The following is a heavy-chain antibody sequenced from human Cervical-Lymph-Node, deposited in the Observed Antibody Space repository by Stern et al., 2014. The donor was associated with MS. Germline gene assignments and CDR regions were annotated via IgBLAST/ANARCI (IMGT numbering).Heavy chain of an antibody. CDR3: ARARVGDYARSPHLDS. CDR2: ISNNSTHT. V-gene: IGHV3-21*01. CDR1: GFTFSHYS. Sequence: EVQLVASGGGLVKPGESLRLSFDASGFTFSHYSINWVRQATGKGLEWISSISNNSTHTYYADSVECRFTISRDSAKDSVSLHMVSLRAEDTAVYYCARARVGDYARSPHLDSWGQGTLVTVSS. J-gene: IGHJ4*02. D-gene: IGHD4-17*01.